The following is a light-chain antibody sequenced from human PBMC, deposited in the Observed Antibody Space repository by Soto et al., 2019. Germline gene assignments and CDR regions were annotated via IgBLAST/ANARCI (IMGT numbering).Light chain of an antibody. V-gene: IGKV3-20*01. Sequence: EIVLTQSPGTLSLSPGGRATLSCRASQSVSSSYLAWYQQKPGQAPRLLIYGASSRATVIPDRFSGSGSETDFTLPISRREPEYFAVYYYQQGSTFGQGTKLEIK. CDR1: QSVSSSY. J-gene: IGKJ2*01. CDR2: GAS. CDR3: QQGST.